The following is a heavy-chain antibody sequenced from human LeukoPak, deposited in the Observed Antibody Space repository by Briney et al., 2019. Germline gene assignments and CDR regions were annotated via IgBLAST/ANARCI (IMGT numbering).Heavy chain of an antibody. Sequence: QPGGSLRLSCAASGYTFSNYWMHWVRQAPGKGLVWVSQINSDASITTYADSVKGRFTISRDNAKNTLYLQMNSLRAEDTAVYYCAKGHCSGGSCYFRRGDYFDYWGQGTLVTVSS. D-gene: IGHD2-15*01. CDR3: AKGHCSGGSCYFRRGDYFDY. V-gene: IGHV3-74*01. CDR2: INSDASIT. J-gene: IGHJ4*02. CDR1: GYTFSNYW.